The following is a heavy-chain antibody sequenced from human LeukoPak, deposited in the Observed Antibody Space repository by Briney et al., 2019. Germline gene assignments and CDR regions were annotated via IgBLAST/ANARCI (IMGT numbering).Heavy chain of an antibody. Sequence: GASVKVSCKASGGTFSSYAISWVRQAPGQGLEWMGRIIPILGIANYAQKFQGRVTITADKSTSTAYMEPSSLRSEDTAVYYCARDDWGRDNWFDPWGQGTLVTVSS. V-gene: IGHV1-69*04. CDR3: ARDDWGRDNWFDP. CDR2: IIPILGIA. CDR1: GGTFSSYA. J-gene: IGHJ5*02. D-gene: IGHD3-16*01.